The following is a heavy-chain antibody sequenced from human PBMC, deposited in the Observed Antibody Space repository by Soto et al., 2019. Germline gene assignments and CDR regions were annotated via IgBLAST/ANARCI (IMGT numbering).Heavy chain of an antibody. CDR3: ARGDPLLWFGEKVYYGMDV. CDR1: GGSISSYY. CDR2: IYYSGST. Sequence: QVQLQESGPGLVKPSETLSLTCTVSGGSISSYYWSWIRQPPGKGLEWIGYIYYSGSTNYNPSLKSRVTISVATSENQFSLKLSSVTAADTAVYYCARGDPLLWFGEKVYYGMDVWGQGTTVTVSS. J-gene: IGHJ6*02. V-gene: IGHV4-59*01. D-gene: IGHD3-10*01.